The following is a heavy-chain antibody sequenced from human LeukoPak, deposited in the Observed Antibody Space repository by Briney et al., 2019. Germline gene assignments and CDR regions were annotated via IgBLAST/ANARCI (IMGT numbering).Heavy chain of an antibody. V-gene: IGHV1-18*04. CDR1: GYTFSSYG. D-gene: IGHD3-9*01. Sequence: SVKVLCRACGYTFSSYGISWVRQARGKGLEWMGWISAYNGNTIYAQKLQGRLTMTTDTSTSTAYMELRSLRSDDTAVYYCARNYDILTGQDYFDYWGQGTLVTVSS. CDR2: ISAYNGNT. CDR3: ARNYDILTGQDYFDY. J-gene: IGHJ4*02.